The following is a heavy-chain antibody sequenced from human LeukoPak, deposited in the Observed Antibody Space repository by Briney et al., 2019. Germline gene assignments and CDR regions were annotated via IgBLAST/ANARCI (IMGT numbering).Heavy chain of an antibody. CDR1: GYTFTGYY. J-gene: IGHJ4*02. Sequence: ASVKVSCKVSGYTFTGYYMHWVRQAPGQGLEWMGRINPNRGGTNYAQKFQGRVTMTRDTSISTAYMELSRLRSDDTAVYYCARGVVVVPAAADYWGQGTLVTVSS. D-gene: IGHD2-2*01. CDR3: ARGVVVVPAAADY. CDR2: INPNRGGT. V-gene: IGHV1-2*06.